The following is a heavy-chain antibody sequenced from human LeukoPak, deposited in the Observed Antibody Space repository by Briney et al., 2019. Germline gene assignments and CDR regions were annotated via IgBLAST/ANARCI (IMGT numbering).Heavy chain of an antibody. Sequence: SVKVSCKASGGTFSSYAISWVRRAPGQGLEWMGGIIPIFGTANYAQKFQGRVTITADESTSTAYMELSSLRSEDTAVYYCAKEGRGSYNYYYYYGMDVWGQGTTVTVSS. CDR2: IIPIFGTA. V-gene: IGHV1-69*01. J-gene: IGHJ6*02. CDR3: AKEGRGSYNYYYYYGMDV. CDR1: GGTFSSYA. D-gene: IGHD1-26*01.